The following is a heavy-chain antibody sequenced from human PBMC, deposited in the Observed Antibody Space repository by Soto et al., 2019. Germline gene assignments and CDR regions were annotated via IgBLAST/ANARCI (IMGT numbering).Heavy chain of an antibody. V-gene: IGHV1-69*13. D-gene: IGHD3-16*01. J-gene: IGHJ6*02. CDR3: ARVSASDGGAYPKLRPQDYYYYGMDV. CDR2: IIPIFGTA. Sequence: SVKVSCKASGGTFSSYAISWVRQAPGQGLEWMGGIIPIFGTANYAQKFQGRVTITADESTSTAYMELSSLRSEDTAVYYCARVSASDGGAYPKLRPQDYYYYGMDVWGQGTTVTVSS. CDR1: GGTFSSYA.